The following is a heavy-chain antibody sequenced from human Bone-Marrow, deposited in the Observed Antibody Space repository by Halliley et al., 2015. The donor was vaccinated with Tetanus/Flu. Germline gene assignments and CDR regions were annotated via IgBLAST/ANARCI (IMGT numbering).Heavy chain of an antibody. J-gene: IGHJ5*02. CDR1: GGSVSAYS. Sequence: TLSLTCTVSGGSVSAYSWSWIRQPPGKGLEWIGSISDSGSTDYNPTLKSRVTFSVDTSKNQLSLRLRSVTAADTAVYYCATERGNDDFSIWFDPWGQGTLFTVSS. CDR3: ATERGNDDFSIWFDP. CDR2: ISDSGST. V-gene: IGHV4-59*02. D-gene: IGHD4-4*01.